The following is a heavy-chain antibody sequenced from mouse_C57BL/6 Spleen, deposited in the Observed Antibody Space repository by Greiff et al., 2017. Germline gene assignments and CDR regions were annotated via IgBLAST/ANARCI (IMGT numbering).Heavy chain of an antibody. J-gene: IGHJ2*01. D-gene: IGHD4-1*01. Sequence: DVMLVESGGGLVKPGGSLKLSCAASGFTFSSYAMSWVRQTPEKRLEWVATISDGGSYTYYPDNVKGRFTISRDNAKNNLYLQMSHLKSEDTAMYYCASLTGGRDYWGQGTTLTVSS. CDR3: ASLTGGRDY. CDR1: GFTFSSYA. CDR2: ISDGGSYT. V-gene: IGHV5-4*03.